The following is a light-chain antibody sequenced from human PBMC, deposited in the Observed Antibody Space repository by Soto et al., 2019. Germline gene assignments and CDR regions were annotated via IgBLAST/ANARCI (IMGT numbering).Light chain of an antibody. CDR3: QQYNSYPWT. CDR2: KAS. CDR1: QSISSW. V-gene: IGKV1-5*03. Sequence: DIQMTQSPSTLSASVGDRVTITCRASQSISSWLAWYQQKPGKGPKLLIYKASSFESGVPSRFIVSGSGTELTRTSSILQPDDFATYYYQQYNSYPWTVGQGTKVEIK. J-gene: IGKJ1*01.